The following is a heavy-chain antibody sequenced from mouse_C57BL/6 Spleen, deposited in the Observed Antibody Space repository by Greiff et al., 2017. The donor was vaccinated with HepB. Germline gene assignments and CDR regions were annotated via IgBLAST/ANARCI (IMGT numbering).Heavy chain of an antibody. J-gene: IGHJ3*01. Sequence: EVQLVESGGGLVQPGGSLKLSCAASGFTFSDYYMYWVRQTPEKRLEWVAYISNGGGSTYYPDTVKGRFTISRDNAKNTLYLQMSRLKSEDTAMYYCASPYYDYDGGFAYWGQGTLVTVSA. CDR3: ASPYYDYDGGFAY. CDR1: GFTFSDYY. V-gene: IGHV5-12*01. D-gene: IGHD2-4*01. CDR2: ISNGGGST.